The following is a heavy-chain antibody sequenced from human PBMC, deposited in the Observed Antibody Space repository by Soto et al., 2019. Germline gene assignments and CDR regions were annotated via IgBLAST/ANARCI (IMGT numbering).Heavy chain of an antibody. V-gene: IGHV4-30-2*01. J-gene: IGHJ5*02. CDR2: IYHSGST. Sequence: SETLSLTCDVSGDTISTGGYSWSWIRQPPGKGLEWIGYIYHSGSTYYNPSLKSRVTISVDRSKNQFSLKLSSVTAADTAVYYCARVPGPWGQGTLVTVSS. CDR1: GDTISTGGYS. CDR3: ARVPGP. D-gene: IGHD7-27*01.